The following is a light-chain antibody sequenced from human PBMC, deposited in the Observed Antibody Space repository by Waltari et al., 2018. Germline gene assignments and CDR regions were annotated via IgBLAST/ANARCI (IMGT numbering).Light chain of an antibody. V-gene: IGLV4-69*01. CDR3: QTGGFGIWV. Sequence: QLLLTQSPSASASLGASVKLTCTLSSGHSNYAIAWHQQQPDKGPRYLMKVNSDGSHIKGDGIPARFSGSSSGAERYLTISSLHSEDEADYYCQTGGFGIWVFGGGTKLTVL. CDR2: VNSDGSH. J-gene: IGLJ3*02. CDR1: SGHSNYA.